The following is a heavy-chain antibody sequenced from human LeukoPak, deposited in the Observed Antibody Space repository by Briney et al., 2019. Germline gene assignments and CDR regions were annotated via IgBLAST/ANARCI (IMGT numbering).Heavy chain of an antibody. CDR1: GGSISSSSYY. J-gene: IGHJ4*02. V-gene: IGHV4-39*07. D-gene: IGHD2-2*02. CDR3: ARDQISYNYMDV. Sequence: SETLSLTCTVSGGSISSSSYYWGWIRQPPGKGLEWIGSIYYSGSTYYNPSLKSRVTISVDTSKNQFSLKLSSVTAADTAVYHCARDQISYNYMDVWGQGTLVTVSS. CDR2: IYYSGST.